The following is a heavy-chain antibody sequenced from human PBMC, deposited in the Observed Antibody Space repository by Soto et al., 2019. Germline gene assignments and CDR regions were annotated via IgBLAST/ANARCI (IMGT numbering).Heavy chain of an antibody. D-gene: IGHD6-13*01. J-gene: IGHJ3*02. CDR3: AKSGAGGPHSSSWSRHHDAFDI. CDR2: ISYDGSNK. Sequence: PGGSLRLSCAASGFTFSSYGMHWVRQAPGKGLEWVAVISYDGSNKYYADSVKGRFTISRDNSQNTLYLQMNSLRAEDTAVYYCAKSGAGGPHSSSWSRHHDAFDIWGQGTMVTVSS. CDR1: GFTFSSYG. V-gene: IGHV3-30*18.